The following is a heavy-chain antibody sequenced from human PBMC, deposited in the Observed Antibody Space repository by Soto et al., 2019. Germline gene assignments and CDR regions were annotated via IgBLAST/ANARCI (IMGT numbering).Heavy chain of an antibody. CDR2: IYYSGST. D-gene: IGHD2-2*01. CDR3: ARERVPAAKQTNLYYYYGMDV. J-gene: IGHJ6*02. CDR1: GGSISSYY. V-gene: IGHV4-59*01. Sequence: SETLSLTCTVSGGSISSYYWSWTRQPPGKGLEWIGYIYYSGSTNYNPSLKSRVTISVDTSKNQFSLKLSSVTAADTAVYYCARERVPAAKQTNLYYYYGMDVWGQGTTVTVSS.